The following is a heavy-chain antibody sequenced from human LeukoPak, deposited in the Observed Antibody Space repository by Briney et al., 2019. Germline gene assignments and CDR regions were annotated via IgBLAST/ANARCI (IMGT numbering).Heavy chain of an antibody. D-gene: IGHD6-13*01. CDR2: ISAYNGNT. Sequence: ASVKVSCKASGYTFTSYGISWVRQAPGQGLEWMGWISAYNGNTNYAQKLQGRVTMTTDTSTSTAYMELRSLRSDDTAVYYCARDRGPGVRLFNGGRLDIAAAGHWGQGTLVTVSS. CDR1: GYTFTSYG. J-gene: IGHJ4*02. V-gene: IGHV1-18*01. CDR3: ARDRGPGVRLFNGGRLDIAAAGH.